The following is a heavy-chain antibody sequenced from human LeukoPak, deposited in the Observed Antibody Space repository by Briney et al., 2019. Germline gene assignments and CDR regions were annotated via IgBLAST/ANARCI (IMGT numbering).Heavy chain of an antibody. CDR2: IIPIFGTA. V-gene: IGHV1-69*05. J-gene: IGHJ3*02. Sequence: GSSVKVPCKASGGTFSSYAISWVRQAPGQGLEWMGRIIPIFGTANYAQKFQGRVTITTDESTSTAYMELSSLRSEDTAVYYCARGCGGDCSSAFDIWGQGTMVTVSS. CDR3: ARGCGGDCSSAFDI. CDR1: GGTFSSYA. D-gene: IGHD2-21*02.